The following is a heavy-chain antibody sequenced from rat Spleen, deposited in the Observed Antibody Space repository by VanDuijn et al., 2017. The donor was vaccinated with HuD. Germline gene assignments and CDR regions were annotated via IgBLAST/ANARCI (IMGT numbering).Heavy chain of an antibody. CDR1: GLTFSKYY. J-gene: IGHJ2*01. V-gene: IGHV5-25*01. CDR3: GRGVFDF. CDR2: ISTGGGNT. D-gene: IGHD4-3*01. Sequence: EVQLVESGGGLVQPGRSMKLPCAASGLTFSKYYLASVRQGPTKGLEWVASISTGGGNTYYRDCVKGRFTISRENANNTLYLQMTSLRSEDTTLYSCGRGVFDFWGQGVMVTVSS.